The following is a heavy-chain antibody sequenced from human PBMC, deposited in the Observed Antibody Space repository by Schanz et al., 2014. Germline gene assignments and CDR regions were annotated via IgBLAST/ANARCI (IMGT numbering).Heavy chain of an antibody. V-gene: IGHV3-11*04. Sequence: QVQLVESGGGLVKPGGSLRLSCAASGFTFSDYYMSWIRQAPGKGLEWVSGISGSGGSTYYADSVKGRFTVSRDSGQNSLYLQMNSLRAGDTAVYYCARGTDWNLHYWGQGALVTVSS. D-gene: IGHD1-1*01. J-gene: IGHJ4*02. CDR2: ISGSGGST. CDR1: GFTFSDYY. CDR3: ARGTDWNLHY.